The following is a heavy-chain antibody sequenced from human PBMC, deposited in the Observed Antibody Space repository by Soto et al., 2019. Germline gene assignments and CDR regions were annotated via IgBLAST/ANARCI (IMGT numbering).Heavy chain of an antibody. D-gene: IGHD6-19*01. V-gene: IGHV4-39*01. Sequence: SETLSLTCTVSGDSISSGSYYWGWIRQPPGKGLEWIGSIYYTGNTYHNPSLKSRVTISVDTSRNQFSLELTSVTAADTALYYCARLPYSRGWHVDFWAQGTLVTVSS. CDR1: GDSISSGSYY. CDR3: ARLPYSRGWHVDF. J-gene: IGHJ4*02. CDR2: IYYTGNT.